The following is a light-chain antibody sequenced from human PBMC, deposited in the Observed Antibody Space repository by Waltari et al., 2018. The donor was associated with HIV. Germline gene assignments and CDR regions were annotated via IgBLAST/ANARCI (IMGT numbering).Light chain of an antibody. J-gene: IGLJ2*01. CDR2: GTG. CDR3: LLSYGGVRPVV. V-gene: IGLV7-46*01. CDR1: TLSFTRGHY. Sequence: LTASPGGSDTLTCGPRTLSFTRGHYPYWFQQKPGQAPRTLIYGTGNKPSWTPDRFSGSILGGTAALTLSGAQPEDEAEYYCLLSYGGVRPVVFGGGTKLTVL.